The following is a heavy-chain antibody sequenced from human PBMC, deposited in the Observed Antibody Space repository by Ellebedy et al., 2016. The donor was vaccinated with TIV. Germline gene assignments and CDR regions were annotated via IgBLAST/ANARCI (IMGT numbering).Heavy chain of an antibody. J-gene: IGHJ5*02. CDR1: GYTFTSYG. CDR3: ARDGPSGWYSVNNWFDP. CDR2: ISAYNGNT. D-gene: IGHD6-19*01. V-gene: IGHV1-18*01. Sequence: AASVKVSCKASGYTFTSYGINWVRQAPGQGLEWIGWISAYNGNTHYAQKFQGRVTMTTDTSTSTAYMELRSLRSDDTAVYYCARDGPSGWYSVNNWFDPWGQGTLVTVSS.